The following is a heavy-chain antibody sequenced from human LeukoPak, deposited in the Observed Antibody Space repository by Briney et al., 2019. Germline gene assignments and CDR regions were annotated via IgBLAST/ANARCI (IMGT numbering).Heavy chain of an antibody. D-gene: IGHD1-1*01. CDR1: GFTFSSYA. V-gene: IGHV3-23*01. Sequence: GGPLRLSCAASGFTFSSYAMSWVRQAPGKGLEWVSAISGSGGSTYYADSVKGRFTISRDNSKNTLYLQMNSLRAEDTAVYYCAKDSQLSPAFDIWGQGTMVTVSS. CDR2: ISGSGGST. J-gene: IGHJ3*02. CDR3: AKDSQLSPAFDI.